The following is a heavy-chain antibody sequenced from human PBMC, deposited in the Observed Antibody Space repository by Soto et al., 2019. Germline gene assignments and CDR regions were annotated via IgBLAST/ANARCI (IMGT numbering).Heavy chain of an antibody. V-gene: IGHV1-2*02. CDR2: INPNSGGT. CDR1: GYTFTGYY. D-gene: IGHD5-18*01. CDR3: ARALNVDTAMDSYYYYYGMDV. Sequence: ASVKVSCKASGYTFTGYYMHWVRQDPGQGLEWMGWINPNSGGTNYAQKFQGRVTMTRDTSISTAYMELSRLRYDDMAVYYCARALNVDTAMDSYYYYYGMDVWGQGTTVTVSS. J-gene: IGHJ6*02.